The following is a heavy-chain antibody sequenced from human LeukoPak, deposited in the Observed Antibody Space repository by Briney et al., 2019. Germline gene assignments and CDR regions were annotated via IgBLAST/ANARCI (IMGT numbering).Heavy chain of an antibody. Sequence: GGSLRLSCAASGFTFNDYSMTWVRQAPGKGLEWVSYIGSTGGTKYYADSVQGRFTISRDNAKNSLFLQMNSLRAEDTAVYYCATGSDSYYYYYYGMDVWGQGTTVTVSS. CDR2: IGSTGGTK. V-gene: IGHV3-48*04. J-gene: IGHJ6*02. D-gene: IGHD1-1*01. CDR1: GFTFNDYS. CDR3: ATGSDSYYYYYYGMDV.